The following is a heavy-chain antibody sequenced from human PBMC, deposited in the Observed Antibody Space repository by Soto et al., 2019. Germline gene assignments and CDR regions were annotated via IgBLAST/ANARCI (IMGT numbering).Heavy chain of an antibody. Sequence: GGSLRLSCAASGFTFSNYAMHWVRQAPGKGLEWVSAISGSGGTTYYADSVKGRFTISRDNSKNTLFLQLNSLRAEDTAVYYCGKGMNSSRSGWLKWLDPWGQGTLVTVSS. CDR1: GFTFSNYA. J-gene: IGHJ5*02. CDR3: GKGMNSSRSGWLKWLDP. V-gene: IGHV3-23*01. CDR2: ISGSGGTT. D-gene: IGHD6-19*01.